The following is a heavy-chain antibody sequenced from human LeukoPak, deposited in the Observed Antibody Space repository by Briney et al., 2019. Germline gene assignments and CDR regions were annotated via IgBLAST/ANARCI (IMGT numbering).Heavy chain of an antibody. CDR2: ISFDGSIK. CDR1: GXTFSNHG. V-gene: IGHV3-30*18. D-gene: IGHD3-22*01. CDR3: AKDRYYESSGFYYGLDY. J-gene: IGHJ4*02. Sequence: PGRSLRLSCAASGXTFSNHGMHWVRQAPGKGLEWVAVISFDGSIKYYADSVKGRITISRDNSENTVSLQMNSLRAEDTAVYYCAKDRYYESSGFYYGLDYWGQGTLVAVSS.